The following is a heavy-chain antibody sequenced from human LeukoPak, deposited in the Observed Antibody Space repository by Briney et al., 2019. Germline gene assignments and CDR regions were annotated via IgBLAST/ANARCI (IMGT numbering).Heavy chain of an antibody. CDR3: ARDRAGQYYFDY. J-gene: IGHJ4*02. Sequence: GGSLRLSCAASGFTVSSNYMSWVCQAPGKGLEWVSVIYSGGSTYYADSVKGRFTISRDNSKNTLYLQMNSLRAEDTAVYYCARDRAGQYYFDYWGQGTLVTVSS. V-gene: IGHV3-53*01. D-gene: IGHD4/OR15-4a*01. CDR2: IYSGGST. CDR1: GFTVSSNY.